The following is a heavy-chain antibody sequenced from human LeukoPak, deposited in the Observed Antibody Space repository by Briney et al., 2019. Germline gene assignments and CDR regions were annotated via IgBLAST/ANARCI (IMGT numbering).Heavy chain of an antibody. D-gene: IGHD6-19*01. V-gene: IGHV3-21*01. J-gene: IGHJ4*02. CDR3: ASGGWWFTY. CDR1: GFTFSTYY. Sequence: PGGSLRLSCAASGFTFSTYYMNWVRQAPGKGLEWVSSITTSSSYIYYADSVKGRFTISRDNAKNSLYLQMNSLRAEDTAVYYCASGGWWFTYWGQGTLVTVSS. CDR2: ITTSSSYI.